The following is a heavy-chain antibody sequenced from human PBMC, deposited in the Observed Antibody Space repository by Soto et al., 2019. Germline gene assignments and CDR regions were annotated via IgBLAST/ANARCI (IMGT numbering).Heavy chain of an antibody. J-gene: IGHJ5*02. D-gene: IGHD2-21*01. Sequence: VQLVESGGGLAQPGGSLRLSCAASGFTFSTYSMNWVRQAPGKGLEWISYISYTSTTIYYADSVRGRFTISRDNAKNSLFLQMNSLRDEDTAVYYCARDNGLAGSFAPWGQGTLVTVSS. V-gene: IGHV3-48*02. CDR3: ARDNGLAGSFAP. CDR1: GFTFSTYS. CDR2: ISYTSTTI.